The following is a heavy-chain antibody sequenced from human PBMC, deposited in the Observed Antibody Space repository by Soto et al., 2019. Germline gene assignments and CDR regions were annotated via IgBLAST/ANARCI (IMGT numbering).Heavy chain of an antibody. CDR1: GVYISSYY. V-gene: IGHV4-59*08. CDR3: ARGTPSPLIVRSSRGPWFDP. J-gene: IGHJ5*02. D-gene: IGHD2-15*01. CDR2: MYYGGRT. Sequence: PLEPQSHTYSVAGVYISSYYWSWIRQPPGKGLEWIGYMYYGGRTNYNPSLKSRVTISVDTSKMQVSLKLSSVTAADTAVYFCARGTPSPLIVRSSRGPWFDPWGQGTLVTCPQ.